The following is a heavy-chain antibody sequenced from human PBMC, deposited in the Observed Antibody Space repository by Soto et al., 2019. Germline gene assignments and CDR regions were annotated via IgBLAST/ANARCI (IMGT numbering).Heavy chain of an antibody. CDR2: IIPIFGTA. CDR3: ARKGGVYDFSPFDD. CDR1: GGTFSSYA. D-gene: IGHD4-4*01. Sequence: QVQLVQSGAEVKKPGSSVKVSCKASGGTFSSYAISWVRQAPGQGLEWMGGIIPIFGTANSAQKFQGRVTITADESTSTAYRELSSLRSEDTGVYYCARKGGVYDFSPFDDWGQGTLVTVSS. J-gene: IGHJ4*02. V-gene: IGHV1-69*12.